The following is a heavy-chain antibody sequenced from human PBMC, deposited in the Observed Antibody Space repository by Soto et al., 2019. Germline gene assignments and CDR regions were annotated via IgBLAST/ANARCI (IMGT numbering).Heavy chain of an antibody. CDR1: GFTFGNYA. CDR3: ARAYGGNPALFDP. D-gene: IGHD4-17*01. J-gene: IGHJ5*02. V-gene: IGHV3-64*04. Sequence: GGSLRLSCSASGFTFGNYAMHWVRQAPGKGLEYVSVIYTGGSTYYADSVKGRFTFSRDNSKNTLYLQMNSLRAEDTAVYYCARAYGGNPALFDPWGQGTLVTVSS. CDR2: IYTGGST.